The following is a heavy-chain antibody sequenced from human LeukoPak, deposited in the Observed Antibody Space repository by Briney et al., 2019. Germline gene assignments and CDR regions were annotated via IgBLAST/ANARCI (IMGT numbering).Heavy chain of an antibody. V-gene: IGHV4-30-4*08. CDR1: GGSISSGDYY. CDR2: IYYSGST. D-gene: IGHD3-3*01. J-gene: IGHJ3*02. Sequence: PSETLSLTCTVSGGSISSGDYYWSWIRQPPGKGLEWIGYIYYSGSTYYNPSLKSRVTISVDTSKNQFSLKLSSVTAADTAAYYCASAGLRFSADPFDTCGQGTMVTVSS. CDR3: ASAGLRFSADPFDT.